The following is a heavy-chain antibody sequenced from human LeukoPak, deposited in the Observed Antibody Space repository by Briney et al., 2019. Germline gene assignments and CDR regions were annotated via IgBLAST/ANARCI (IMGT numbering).Heavy chain of an antibody. J-gene: IGHJ3*02. D-gene: IGHD3-22*01. Sequence: PSETLSLTCTVPGGSISSYYWSWIRQPPGKGLEWIGYIYYSGNTNYKPSLKSRVTISVDTSKNQFSLKLSSVTAADTAVYYCARTYFYDSSGYMYAFDIWGQGTMVTVSS. CDR2: IYYSGNT. V-gene: IGHV4-59*01. CDR1: GGSISSYY. CDR3: ARTYFYDSSGYMYAFDI.